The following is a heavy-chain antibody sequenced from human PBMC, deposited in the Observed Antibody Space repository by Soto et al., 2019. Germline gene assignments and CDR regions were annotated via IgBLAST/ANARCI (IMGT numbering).Heavy chain of an antibody. J-gene: IGHJ4*02. CDR2: INSDGSST. Sequence: EVQLVESGGGLVQPGESLRLSCAASGFTSSNYWMHWVRQAPGKGLVWVSRINSDGSSTNYADSVKGRSTISRDNAKNTLYLQMNSLRAEDTAVYYCAREYSTSRYFDYWGQGTLVTVSS. D-gene: IGHD1-26*01. V-gene: IGHV3-74*01. CDR1: GFTSSNYW. CDR3: AREYSTSRYFDY.